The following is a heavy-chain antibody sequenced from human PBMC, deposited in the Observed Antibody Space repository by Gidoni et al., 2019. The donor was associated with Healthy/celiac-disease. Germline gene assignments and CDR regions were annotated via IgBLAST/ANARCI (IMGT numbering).Heavy chain of an antibody. D-gene: IGHD5-12*01. CDR3: ARDSWEWLRPGGYFDY. CDR1: GFTFSSYG. CDR2: IWYDGSNK. Sequence: QVQLVESGGGVDQPGRSLRLSCAASGFTFSSYGMHWVRQAPGKGLEWVAVIWYDGSNKYYADSVKGRFTISRDNSKNTLYLQMNSLRAEDTAVYYCARDSWEWLRPGGYFDYWGQGTLVTVSS. V-gene: IGHV3-33*01. J-gene: IGHJ4*02.